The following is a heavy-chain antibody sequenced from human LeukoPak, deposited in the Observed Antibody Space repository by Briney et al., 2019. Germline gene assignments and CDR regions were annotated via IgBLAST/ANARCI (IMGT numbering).Heavy chain of an antibody. CDR2: TYSGGST. D-gene: IGHD3-22*01. CDR1: GFTVSSNY. V-gene: IGHV3-53*01. Sequence: GGSLRLSCAASGFTVSSNYMSWVRQAPGKGLEWVSVTYSGGSTYYADSVKGRFTISRDNSKNTLYLQMNSLRAEDTAVYYCARDRYYSDTDGYYYLDNWGQGTLVTVS. CDR3: ARDRYYSDTDGYYYLDN. J-gene: IGHJ4*02.